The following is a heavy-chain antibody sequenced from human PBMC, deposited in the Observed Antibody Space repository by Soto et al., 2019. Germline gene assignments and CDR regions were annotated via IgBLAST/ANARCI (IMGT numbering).Heavy chain of an antibody. J-gene: IGHJ3*02. CDR1: GFTFSSYA. Sequence: GGSLRLSCAASGFTFSSYAMSWVRQAPGKGLEWVSAISGSGGSTYYADSVKGRFTISRDNSKNTLYLQMNSLRAEDTAVYYCANGCSSTSCYHEREMALTFDIWGQGTMVTVSS. CDR2: ISGSGGST. CDR3: ANGCSSTSCYHEREMALTFDI. V-gene: IGHV3-23*01. D-gene: IGHD2-2*01.